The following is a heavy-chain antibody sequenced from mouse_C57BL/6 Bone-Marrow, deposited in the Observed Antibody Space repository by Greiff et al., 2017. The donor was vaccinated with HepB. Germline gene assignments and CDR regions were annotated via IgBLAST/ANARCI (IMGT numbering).Heavy chain of an antibody. CDR1: GYSFTGYF. CDR3: ARSGLYYYGSSYVGWYFDV. D-gene: IGHD1-1*01. V-gene: IGHV1-20*01. CDR2: INPYNGDT. J-gene: IGHJ1*03. Sequence: VQLQQSGPELVKPGDSVKISCKASGYSFTGYFMNWVMQSHGKSLEWIGRINPYNGDTFYNQKFKGKATLTVDKTSSTAHMEFRSLTSEDSAVYYCARSGLYYYGSSYVGWYFDVWGTGTTVTVSS.